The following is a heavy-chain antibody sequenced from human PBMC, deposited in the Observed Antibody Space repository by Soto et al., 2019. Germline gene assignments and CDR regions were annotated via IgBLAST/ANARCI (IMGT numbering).Heavy chain of an antibody. Sequence: PGESLKISCKGPGYSFTSYWISWVRQMPGKGLEWMGRIDPSDSYTNYSPSFQGHVTISADKSISTAYLQWSSLKASDTAMYYCASMVGGYCTNGVCSNYYGMDVWGQGTTVTVSS. D-gene: IGHD2-8*01. J-gene: IGHJ6*02. CDR3: ASMVGGYCTNGVCSNYYGMDV. CDR2: IDPSDSYT. V-gene: IGHV5-10-1*01. CDR1: GYSFTSYW.